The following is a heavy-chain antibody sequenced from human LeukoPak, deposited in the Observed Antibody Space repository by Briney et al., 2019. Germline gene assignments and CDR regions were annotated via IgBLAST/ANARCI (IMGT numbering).Heavy chain of an antibody. D-gene: IGHD5-12*01. CDR3: AKSNGYGLIDY. CDR2: IYSSGST. J-gene: IGHJ4*02. CDR1: GGSISSGTFY. Sequence: SETLSLTCTVSGGSISSGTFYWSWIRQPAGKGLEWIGRIYSSGSTNYNPSLKSRVTISVDTSKNQFSLKLSSVTAADTAMYYCAKSNGYGLIDYWGQGTLVTVSS. V-gene: IGHV4-61*02.